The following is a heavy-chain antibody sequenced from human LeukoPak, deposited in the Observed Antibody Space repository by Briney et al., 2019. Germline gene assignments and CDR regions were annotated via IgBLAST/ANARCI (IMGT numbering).Heavy chain of an antibody. CDR3: ARAHGLGGNADFDY. Sequence: GGSLGLSCAASGFTFSSYEMNWVRQAPGKGLEWVSYISSSGSTIYYADSVKGRFTISRDNAKNSLYLQMNSLRAEDTAVYYCARAHGLGGNADFDYWGQGTLVTVSS. V-gene: IGHV3-48*03. CDR1: GFTFSSYE. J-gene: IGHJ4*02. D-gene: IGHD4-23*01. CDR2: ISSSGSTI.